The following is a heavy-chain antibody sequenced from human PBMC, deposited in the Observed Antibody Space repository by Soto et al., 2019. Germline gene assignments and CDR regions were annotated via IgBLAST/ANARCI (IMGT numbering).Heavy chain of an antibody. Sequence: EVQLVESGGGVVRPGGSLRLSCAGSGFTFDDYGMSWVRQAPGKGLEWVSGINWNGGSTGYADSVKGRITISRDNAKNSLNLQMNSLRAEDPALYHCARKTFGESRHFDYGGQGTLVTVSS. V-gene: IGHV3-20*01. CDR1: GFTFDDYG. CDR3: ARKTFGESRHFDY. D-gene: IGHD3-10*01. J-gene: IGHJ4*02. CDR2: INWNGGST.